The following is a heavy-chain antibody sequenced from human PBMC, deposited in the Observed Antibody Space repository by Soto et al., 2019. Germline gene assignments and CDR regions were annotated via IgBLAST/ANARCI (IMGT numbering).Heavy chain of an antibody. CDR1: GFTFSGYS. V-gene: IGHV3-48*02. Sequence: EVQLVESGGGLVLPGGSLRLSCAASGFTFSGYSMNWVRQAPGKGLERVSYIASTSWNIYYADTVKGRFTISRDNAKNSLYLQMNSLSDEDAAVYYCARGPSAAAPLTDWYFDLWGRGTLVTVSS. D-gene: IGHD2-2*01. CDR2: IASTSWNI. J-gene: IGHJ2*01. CDR3: ARGPSAAAPLTDWYFDL.